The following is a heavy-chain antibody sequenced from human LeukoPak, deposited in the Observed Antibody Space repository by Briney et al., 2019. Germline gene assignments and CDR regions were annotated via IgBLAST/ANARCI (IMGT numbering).Heavy chain of an antibody. Sequence: PGRSLRLSCAASGFTFSNYGLHWVRQAPGKGLEWVALIWYDGSNKYHADSVKGRFTISRDNSKKTAYLQMDSLRAEDTAVYYCARAGLGAAADVWGQGTLVTVSS. J-gene: IGHJ4*02. CDR1: GFTFSNYG. CDR2: IWYDGSNK. CDR3: ARAGLGAAADV. V-gene: IGHV3-33*01. D-gene: IGHD6-13*01.